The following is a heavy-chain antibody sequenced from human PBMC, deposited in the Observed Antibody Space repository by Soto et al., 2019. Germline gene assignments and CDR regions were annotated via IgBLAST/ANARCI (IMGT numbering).Heavy chain of an antibody. Sequence: GGSLRLSCAASGFTFSDYYMSWIRQAPGKGLEWVSYISSSGSTIYYADSVKGRFTISRDNAKNSLYLQMNSLRAEDTAVYYCARGIAGGLRRYYYYYYMDVWGKGTTVTVSS. CDR3: ARGIAGGLRRYYYYYYMDV. J-gene: IGHJ6*03. D-gene: IGHD5-12*01. CDR1: GFTFSDYY. CDR2: ISSSGSTI. V-gene: IGHV3-11*01.